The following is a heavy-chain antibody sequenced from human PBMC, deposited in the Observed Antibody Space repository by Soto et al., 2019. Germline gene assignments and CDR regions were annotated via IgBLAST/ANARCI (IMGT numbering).Heavy chain of an antibody. D-gene: IGHD5-18*01. Sequence: SETLSLTCTVSGGSISSYFWSWIRQPPVNGLEWIGYIDYSGSTNYNPSLKSRVTISVDTSKNQFSLKLTYVTAADTAVYYCARAGTAMVHLDYWGQGSLVTVSS. V-gene: IGHV4-59*01. CDR1: GGSISSYF. J-gene: IGHJ4*02. CDR2: IDYSGST. CDR3: ARAGTAMVHLDY.